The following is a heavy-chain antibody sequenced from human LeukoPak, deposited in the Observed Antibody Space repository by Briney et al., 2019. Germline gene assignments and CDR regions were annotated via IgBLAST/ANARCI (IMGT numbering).Heavy chain of an antibody. D-gene: IGHD6-19*01. CDR2: IYHTGST. V-gene: IGHV4-4*02. Sequence: SETLSLTCAVSDDSISSTNWWHWVRQPPGKGLEWIGEIYHTGSTNNNPSLTSRVTISVDKSKNQFSLKLSSVTAADTAVYYCARRRDSSGWYVFDYWGQGTLVTVSS. CDR1: DDSISSTNW. J-gene: IGHJ4*02. CDR3: ARRRDSSGWYVFDY.